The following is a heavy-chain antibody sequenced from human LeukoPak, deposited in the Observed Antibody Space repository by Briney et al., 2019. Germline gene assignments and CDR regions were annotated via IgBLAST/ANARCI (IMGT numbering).Heavy chain of an antibody. CDR2: IYTSGST. J-gene: IGHJ5*02. V-gene: IGHV4-4*07. D-gene: IGHD6-13*01. Sequence: SETLSPTCTVSGGSISSYYWSWIRQPAGKGLEWIGRIYTSGSTNYNPSLKSRVTTSVDTSKNQFSLKLSSVTAADTAVYYCARSSLVEGWFDPWGQGTLVTVSS. CDR1: GGSISSYY. CDR3: ARSSLVEGWFDP.